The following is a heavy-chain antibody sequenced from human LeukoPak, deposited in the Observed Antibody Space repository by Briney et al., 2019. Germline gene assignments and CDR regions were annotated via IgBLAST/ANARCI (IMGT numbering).Heavy chain of an antibody. D-gene: IGHD6-19*01. V-gene: IGHV4-4*02. J-gene: IGHJ4*02. CDR1: GGSISSSNW. CDR2: IYHSGST. CDR3: ARVPGGEGGIAVAGAFDY. Sequence: SGTLSLTCAVSGGSISSSNWWSWVRQPPGQGLGWSGEIYHSGSTNYNPSLKSRVTISVDKSKNQFSLKLSSVTAADTAVYYCARVPGGEGGIAVAGAFDYWGQGTLVTVSS.